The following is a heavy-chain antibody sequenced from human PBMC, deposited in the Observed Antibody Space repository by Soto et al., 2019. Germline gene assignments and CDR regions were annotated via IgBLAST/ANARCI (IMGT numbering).Heavy chain of an antibody. CDR2: ISGSGGST. D-gene: IGHD1-20*01. Sequence: GGSLRLSCAASGFTFSSYAMSWVRQAPGKGLEWVSAISGSGGSTYYADSVKGRFTISRDNSKNTLYLQMNSLRAEDTAVYYCANAKRYNWNHGQVDVWGKGTTVTVSS. V-gene: IGHV3-23*01. J-gene: IGHJ6*04. CDR3: ANAKRYNWNHGQVDV. CDR1: GFTFSSYA.